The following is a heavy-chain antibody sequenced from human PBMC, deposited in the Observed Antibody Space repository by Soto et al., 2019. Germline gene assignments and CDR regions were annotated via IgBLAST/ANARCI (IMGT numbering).Heavy chain of an antibody. CDR2: IYSGGST. CDR3: ARDRVESGYPEYFQH. J-gene: IGHJ1*01. D-gene: IGHD3-22*01. V-gene: IGHV3-53*01. Sequence: PGGSLRLSCAASGFTVSSNYMSWVRQAPGKGLEWVSVIYSGGSTYYADSVKGRFTISRDNSKNTLYLRMNSLRAEDTAVYYCARDRVESGYPEYFQHWGQGTLVTVSS. CDR1: GFTVSSNY.